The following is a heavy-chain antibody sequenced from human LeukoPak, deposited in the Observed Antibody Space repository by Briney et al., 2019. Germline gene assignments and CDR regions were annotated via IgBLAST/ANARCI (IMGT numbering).Heavy chain of an antibody. J-gene: IGHJ5*02. CDR3: ARDRDWFDP. CDR1: GGSISGYY. CDR2: IYYSGST. V-gene: IGHV4-59*01. Sequence: SETLSLTCTVSGGSISGYYWSWIRQPPGKGLEWIGYIYYSGSTNYNPSLKSRVTISVDTSKNQFSLKLSSVTAADTAVYYCARDRDWFDPWGQGTLVTVSS.